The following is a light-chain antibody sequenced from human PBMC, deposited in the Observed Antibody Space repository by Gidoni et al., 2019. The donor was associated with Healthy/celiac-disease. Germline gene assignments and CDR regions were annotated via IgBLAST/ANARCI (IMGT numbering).Light chain of an antibody. J-gene: IGKJ2*01. CDR3: QQSYSTPPYT. CDR1: QSISSY. Sequence: DIQMTRSPSSLSASVGDRVTITCRASQSISSYLNWYQQKPGKAPKLLIYASSSLQSGVPSRFSGSGSGTDFTLTISSLQPEYFATYYCQQSYSTPPYTFGQGTKLEIK. CDR2: ASS. V-gene: IGKV1-39*01.